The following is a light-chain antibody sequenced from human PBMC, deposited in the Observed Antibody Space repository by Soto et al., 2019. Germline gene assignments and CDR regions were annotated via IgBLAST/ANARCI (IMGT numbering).Light chain of an antibody. CDR2: NTN. CDR3: SSYTSSNTLVV. V-gene: IGLV8-61*01. CDR1: SDSVSASHF. Sequence: QAVVTQEPSFSVSPGGTVTLTCGLSSDSVSASHFPSWYQQTPGQAPRTLIYNTNTRSSGVPDRFSGSILGNRAALTITGAQADDESDYYCSSYTSSNTLVVFGGGTKLTVL. J-gene: IGLJ2*01.